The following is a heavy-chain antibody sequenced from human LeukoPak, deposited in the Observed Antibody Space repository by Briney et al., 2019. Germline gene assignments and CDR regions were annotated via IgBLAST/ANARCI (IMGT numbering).Heavy chain of an antibody. CDR1: SGSISYFY. CDR2: IHYTGST. CDR3: ARDPSNTSGRYAYFDY. Sequence: SETLSLTCTVSSGSISYFYWNWIRQPPGKGLEWIGYIHYTGSTNYNPSLKSRVTISVDTSKNQFSLKLSSVTAADTAVYYCARDPSNTSGRYAYFDYWGQGTLVTVSS. D-gene: IGHD6-19*01. J-gene: IGHJ4*02. V-gene: IGHV4-59*01.